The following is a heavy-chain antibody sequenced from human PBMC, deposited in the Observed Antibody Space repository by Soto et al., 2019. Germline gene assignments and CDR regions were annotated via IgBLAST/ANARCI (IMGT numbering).Heavy chain of an antibody. CDR3: ARDPDIVATGGMDV. D-gene: IGHD5-12*01. CDR1: GYTFTSYD. CDR2: MNPNSGNT. Sequence: QVQLVQSGAEVKKPGASVKVSCKASGYTFTSYDINWVRQATGQGLEWMGWMNPNSGNTGYAQKFQGRVTMTRNTSISTAYMELSSLRSEGTAVYYCARDPDIVATGGMDVWGQGTTVTVSS. V-gene: IGHV1-8*01. J-gene: IGHJ6*02.